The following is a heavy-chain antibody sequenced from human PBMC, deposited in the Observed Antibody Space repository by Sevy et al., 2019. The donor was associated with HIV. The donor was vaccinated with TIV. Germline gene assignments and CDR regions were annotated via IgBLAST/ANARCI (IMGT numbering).Heavy chain of an antibody. CDR3: AKTINSGGGAVPAANYYYYGMDV. V-gene: IGHV3-23*01. Sequence: GGSLRLSCAAFEFIFSDYAMNWVRQTPGKGLEWVSSINGKGRSTHYADSVEGRFTISRDNSKNTLYLQMNSLRADDTAVYYCAKTINSGGGAVPAANYYYYGMDVWGQGTTVTVSS. CDR2: INGKGRST. J-gene: IGHJ6*02. CDR1: EFIFSDYA. D-gene: IGHD2-2*01.